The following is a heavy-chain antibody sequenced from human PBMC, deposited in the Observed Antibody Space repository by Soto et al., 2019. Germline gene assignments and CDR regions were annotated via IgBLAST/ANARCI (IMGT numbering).Heavy chain of an antibody. D-gene: IGHD4-4*01. Sequence: SETLSLTCAVSGGSISSSNWWSWVRQPPGKGLEWIGEIYHSGSTNYNPSLKSRVTISVDKSKNQFSLKLSSVTAADTAVYYCVRSTADTYYYYYGMDVWGQGTTVTVSS. CDR1: GGSISSSNW. CDR2: IYHSGST. CDR3: VRSTADTYYYYYGMDV. V-gene: IGHV4-4*02. J-gene: IGHJ6*02.